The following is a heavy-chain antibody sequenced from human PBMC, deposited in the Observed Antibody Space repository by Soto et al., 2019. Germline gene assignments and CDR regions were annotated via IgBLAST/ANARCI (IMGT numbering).Heavy chain of an antibody. CDR2: ISTSSNHL. D-gene: IGHD2-15*01. Sequence: EVQLAESGGGLVKPGGSLRLSCAASGFSLSSYSMNWVRQAPGKGLEWVSSISTSSNHLQYADSVRGRFTISRDNAKNSLYLQMNSLRDEDTAVYYCVPDFVAIAATGDWGQGNLVTVSS. J-gene: IGHJ4*02. CDR3: VPDFVAIAATGD. CDR1: GFSLSSYS. V-gene: IGHV3-21*01.